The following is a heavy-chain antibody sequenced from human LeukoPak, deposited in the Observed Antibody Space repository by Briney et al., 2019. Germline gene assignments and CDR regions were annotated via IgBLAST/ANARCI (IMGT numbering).Heavy chain of an antibody. CDR2: INHSGST. Sequence: PSETLSLTCAVSGGSISSSNWWSWVRQPPGKGLEWIGEINHSGSTNYNPSLKSRVTISVDTSKNQLSLKLSSVTAADTAVYYCARTRGLVTTGYMDVWDKGTAVTISS. D-gene: IGHD4-17*01. CDR1: GGSISSSNW. CDR3: ARTRGLVTTGYMDV. J-gene: IGHJ6*03. V-gene: IGHV4-4*02.